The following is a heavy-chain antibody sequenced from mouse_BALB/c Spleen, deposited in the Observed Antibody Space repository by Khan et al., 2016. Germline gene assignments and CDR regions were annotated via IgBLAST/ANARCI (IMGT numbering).Heavy chain of an antibody. CDR1: GYTFTNYG. D-gene: IGHD2-10*02. CDR2: INTNTGAP. CDR3: ARRYGNYALDY. J-gene: IGHJ4*01. V-gene: IGHV9-3*02. Sequence: QIQLVQSGPELKKPGETVKISCKASGYTFTNYGVHWVKQAPGKGLKWMGWINTNTGAPTYAEEFKGRFAFSLETSASTAFLQIDNLKNEDTATYSCARRYGNYALDYWGQGTSVTVSS.